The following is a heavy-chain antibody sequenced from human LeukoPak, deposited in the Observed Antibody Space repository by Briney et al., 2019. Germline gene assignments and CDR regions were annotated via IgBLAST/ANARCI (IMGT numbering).Heavy chain of an antibody. D-gene: IGHD3-22*01. J-gene: IGHJ1*01. V-gene: IGHV3-74*01. Sequence: GGSLRLSCAASGFTFSTYWMHWVRQAPGKGLVWVSRIKSDGSTNYADSVKGRFTISRDNAKNTVSLQMNSLRPEDTGVYYCARAPSEIGGYYPEYFRHWGRGTVVTVSS. CDR3: ARAPSEIGGYYPEYFRH. CDR2: IKSDGST. CDR1: GFTFSTYW.